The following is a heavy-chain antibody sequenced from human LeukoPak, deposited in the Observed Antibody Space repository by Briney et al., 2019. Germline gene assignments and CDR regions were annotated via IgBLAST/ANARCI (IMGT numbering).Heavy chain of an antibody. V-gene: IGHV5-51*01. J-gene: IGHJ4*02. Sequence: GESLKISCKGSGYSFTSYWIGWVRQMPGKGLEWMGIIYPGDSDTRYSPSFQGQVTIAADKSISTAYLQWSSLKASDTAMYYCARLGFPAGYSSSWSDYWGQGTLVTVSS. CDR1: GYSFTSYW. D-gene: IGHD6-13*01. CDR2: IYPGDSDT. CDR3: ARLGFPAGYSSSWSDY.